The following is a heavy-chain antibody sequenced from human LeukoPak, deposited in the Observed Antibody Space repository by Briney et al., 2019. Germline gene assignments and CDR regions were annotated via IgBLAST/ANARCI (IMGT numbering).Heavy chain of an antibody. J-gene: IGHJ4*02. D-gene: IGHD7-27*01. CDR2: ITTGGPNT. V-gene: IGHV3-23*01. CDR3: AKDGGLWVSAHWGDS. CDR1: GFTFSSYT. Sequence: GGSLRLSCTASGFTFSSYTMSWVRQAPGKGLKWVSTITTGGPNTYYADSVKGRFTGSRDDSKNSLYLQMNSLRAEDTAVYYCAKDGGLWVSAHWGDSWGRGTLVTVSS.